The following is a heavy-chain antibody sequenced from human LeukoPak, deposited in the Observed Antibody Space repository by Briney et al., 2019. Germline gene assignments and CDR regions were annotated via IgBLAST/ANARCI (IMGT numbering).Heavy chain of an antibody. CDR2: ISHSGRT. J-gene: IGHJ4*02. CDR3: ARHDYSNPRVDY. D-gene: IGHD4-11*01. CDR1: GGSISSYY. V-gene: IGHV4-59*08. Sequence: KPSETLSLTCTVSGGSISSYYWSWIRQPPGKGLEWIGYISHSGRTNYNPSLRSRVTISVDTSKNQFSLKLSSVTAADAAVYYCARHDYSNPRVDYWGQGTLVIVSS.